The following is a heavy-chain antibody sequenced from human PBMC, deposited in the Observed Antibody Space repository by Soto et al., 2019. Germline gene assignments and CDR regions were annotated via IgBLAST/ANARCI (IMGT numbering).Heavy chain of an antibody. CDR3: ARDVPYYYAARMDV. V-gene: IGHV3-53*04. Sequence: EVQLVESGGGLVQPGGSLRLSCAASGIPVSSNYMTWVRQAPGTGLEWVSVLNSGGDTYYANAVKGRFTISGHDSKNTLLLQMNRLTAEDTVVYYCARDVPYYYAARMDVWGQGTTVTVSS. CDR2: LNSGGDT. J-gene: IGHJ6*02. CDR1: GIPVSSNY. D-gene: IGHD3-10*01.